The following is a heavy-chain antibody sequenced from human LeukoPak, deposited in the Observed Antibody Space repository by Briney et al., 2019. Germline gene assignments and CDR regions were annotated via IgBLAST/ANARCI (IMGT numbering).Heavy chain of an antibody. Sequence: GGSLRLSCAASGFTLSSNYMSWVRQAPGKGLEWVSVIYSGGSTYYADSVQGRFTISRDNSKNTLYFQMNSLRAEDTAVYYCARLTVDRSSWAFDYWGQGTLVTVSS. CDR3: ARLTVDRSSWAFDY. V-gene: IGHV3-66*04. CDR1: GFTLSSNY. D-gene: IGHD6-13*01. J-gene: IGHJ4*02. CDR2: IYSGGST.